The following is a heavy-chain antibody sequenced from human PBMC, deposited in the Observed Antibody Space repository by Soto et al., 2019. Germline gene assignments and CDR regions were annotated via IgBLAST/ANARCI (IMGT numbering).Heavy chain of an antibody. CDR1: GGSISSSSYY. V-gene: IGHV4-39*01. CDR3: ARQTGVFGPYFDY. J-gene: IGHJ4*02. Sequence: QLRLQEAGPGLVKPSETLSLTCTVSGGSISSSSYYWGWIRQPPGKGPEWIGAIYYNGNTYYNPSLKSRVTMSVDTSKNQFSLKLSSATAADTAMYYCARQTGVFGPYFDYWGQGTLVPVSS. D-gene: IGHD3-10*01. CDR2: IYYNGNT.